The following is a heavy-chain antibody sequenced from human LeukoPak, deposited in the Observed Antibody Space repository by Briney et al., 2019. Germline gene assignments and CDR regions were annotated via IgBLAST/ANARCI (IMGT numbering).Heavy chain of an antibody. CDR1: GYTFTSYD. V-gene: IGHV1-8*01. CDR2: MNPNSGNT. CDR3: ARDDMRYYYMDV. J-gene: IGHJ6*03. D-gene: IGHD3-22*01. Sequence: ASVKVSCKASGYTFTSYDINWVRQATGQGLEWMGWMNPNSGNTGYAQKFQGRVTMTRNTSISTAYMELSSLRSEDTAVYYCARDDMRYYYMDVWGKGTTVTVSS.